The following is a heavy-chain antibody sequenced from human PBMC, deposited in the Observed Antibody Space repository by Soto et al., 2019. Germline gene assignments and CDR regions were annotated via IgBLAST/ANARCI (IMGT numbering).Heavy chain of an antibody. D-gene: IGHD3-3*01. J-gene: IGHJ4*02. Sequence: QVQLQESGPGLVKPSETLSLTCTVSGGSISSYYWSWIRQPPGKGLEWIGYIYYSGSTNYNPSLKSRVTISVDTSKNQFSLKLSSVTAADTAVYYCARVRVDDFWSGYSTDYWGQGTLVTVSS. V-gene: IGHV4-59*01. CDR3: ARVRVDDFWSGYSTDY. CDR1: GGSISSYY. CDR2: IYYSGST.